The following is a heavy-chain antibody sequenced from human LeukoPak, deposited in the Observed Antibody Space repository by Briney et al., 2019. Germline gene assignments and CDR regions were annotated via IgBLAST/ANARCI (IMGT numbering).Heavy chain of an antibody. CDR2: ISYDGSNK. CDR1: GLTFSSHW. Sequence: GGSLRLSCAASGLTFSSHWKHWVRQAPGKGLEWVAVISYDGSNKYYADSVKGRFTISRDNSKNTLYLQMNSPRAEDTAVYYCARDFYDYVWGSYLGPFDYWGQGTLVTVSS. V-gene: IGHV3-30-3*01. D-gene: IGHD3-16*02. CDR3: ARDFYDYVWGSYLGPFDY. J-gene: IGHJ4*02.